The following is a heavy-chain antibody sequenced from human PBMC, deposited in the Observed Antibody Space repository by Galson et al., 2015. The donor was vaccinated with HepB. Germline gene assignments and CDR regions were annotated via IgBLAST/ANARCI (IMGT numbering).Heavy chain of an antibody. V-gene: IGHV4-4*02. CDR2: AYHSGYV. D-gene: IGHD1-14*01. Sequence: ETLSLTCAVSGGSINTDHWWSWVRQPPGKGLEWIGEAYHSGYVNYNPSLTSRVSISIDKSKNQFSLIVNSVTAADTAVYYCARHLPLPPRHDYLNSWGQGALVTVSS. CDR3: ARHLPLPPRHDYLNS. J-gene: IGHJ4*02. CDR1: GGSINTDHW.